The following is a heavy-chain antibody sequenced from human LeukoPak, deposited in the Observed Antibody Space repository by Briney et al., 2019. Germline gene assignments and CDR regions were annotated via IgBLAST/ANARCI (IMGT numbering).Heavy chain of an antibody. Sequence: ASVKVSCKASGYTFTGYYMHWVRQAPGQGLEWMGWINPNSGGTNYAQKFQGRATMTRDTSISTAYMELSRLRSDDTAVYYCAREAVAGTVYFDYWGQGTLVTVSS. J-gene: IGHJ4*02. CDR1: GYTFTGYY. CDR3: AREAVAGTVYFDY. D-gene: IGHD6-19*01. V-gene: IGHV1-2*02. CDR2: INPNSGGT.